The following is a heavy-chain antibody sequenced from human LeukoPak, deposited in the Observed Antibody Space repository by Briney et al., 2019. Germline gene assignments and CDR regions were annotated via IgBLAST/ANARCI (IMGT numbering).Heavy chain of an antibody. CDR3: ARAEYYYDSSGYYYRAFDI. CDR1: GYTFTGYY. Sequence: ASVKVSCKASGYTFTGYYMHWVRQAPGQGLEWMGWINPNSGGTNYAQKFQGRVTMTRDTSISTAYMELSRLRSDDTAVYYCARAEYYYDSSGYYYRAFDIWGQGTMVTVSS. D-gene: IGHD3-22*01. V-gene: IGHV1-2*02. J-gene: IGHJ3*02. CDR2: INPNSGGT.